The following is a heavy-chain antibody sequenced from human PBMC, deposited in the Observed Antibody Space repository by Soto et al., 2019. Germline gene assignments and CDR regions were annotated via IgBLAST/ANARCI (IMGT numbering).Heavy chain of an antibody. Sequence: SETLSLTCTVSGGSISSSSYYWGWIRQPPGKGLEWIGSIYYSGSTYYNPSLKSRVTISVDTSKNQFSLKLSSVTAADTAVYYCARAWGGVPDYWGQGTLVTVSS. CDR3: ARAWGGVPDY. V-gene: IGHV4-39*01. CDR1: GGSISSSSYY. CDR2: IYYSGST. D-gene: IGHD3-16*01. J-gene: IGHJ4*02.